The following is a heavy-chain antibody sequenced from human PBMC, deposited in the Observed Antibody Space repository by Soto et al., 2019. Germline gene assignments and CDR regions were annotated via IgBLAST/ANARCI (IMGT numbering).Heavy chain of an antibody. CDR3: ARDKLVGATSGSYFDY. CDR2: IRPDEIEK. CDR1: GFTFSSYW. Sequence: EVQLVESGGGLVQPGGSLRLSCAASGFTFSSYWMSWVRQAPGKGLEWAAIIRPDEIEKYYVDSVKGRFTISRDNAKNSLYLQMTSLRAEDTAVYYCARDKLVGATSGSYFDYWGQGTLVTVSS. J-gene: IGHJ4*02. V-gene: IGHV3-7*05. D-gene: IGHD1-26*01.